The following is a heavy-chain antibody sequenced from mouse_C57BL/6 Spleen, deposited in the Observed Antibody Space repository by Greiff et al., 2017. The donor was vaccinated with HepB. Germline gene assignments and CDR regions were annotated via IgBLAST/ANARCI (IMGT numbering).Heavy chain of an antibody. J-gene: IGHJ2*01. D-gene: IGHD2-2*01. V-gene: IGHV1-52*01. CDR1: GYTFTSYW. CDR2: IDPSDSET. Sequence: QVHVKQPGAELVRPGSSVKLSCKASGYTFTSYWMHWVKQRPIQGLEWIGNIDPSDSETHYNQKFKDKATLTVDKSSSTAYMQLSSLTSEDSAVYYCARGWLRRETPFDYWGQGTTLTVSS. CDR3: ARGWLRRETPFDY.